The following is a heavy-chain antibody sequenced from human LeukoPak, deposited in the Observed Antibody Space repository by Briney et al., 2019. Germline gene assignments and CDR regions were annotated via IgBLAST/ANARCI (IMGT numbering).Heavy chain of an antibody. Sequence: PSETLSLTCAVSGGSISSGGYYWSWIRQPPGKGLEWIGEINHSGNTNYNPSLKSRVTISVDTSKNQFSLMLSSVTAADTAVYYCAGGLRGGGSCSIDYWGQGMLVTVSS. D-gene: IGHD2-15*01. CDR2: INHSGNT. J-gene: IGHJ4*02. V-gene: IGHV4-34*01. CDR1: GGSISSGGYY. CDR3: AGGLRGGGSCSIDY.